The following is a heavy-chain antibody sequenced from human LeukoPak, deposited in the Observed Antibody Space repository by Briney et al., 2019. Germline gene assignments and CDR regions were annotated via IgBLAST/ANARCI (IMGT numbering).Heavy chain of an antibody. J-gene: IGHJ3*02. Sequence: GSLRLFLAGPGFTLGDFCMDLGRPAPGEGLGLGSLIKGGGGSTYYADSVKGRFTISRDNSKNSLYLQMNSLRTEDTALYYCAKTYCGGDCYSRALAFDIWGQRTMVTVSS. D-gene: IGHD2-21*02. CDR1: GFTLGDFC. V-gene: IGHV3-43*02. CDR2: IKGGGGST. CDR3: AKTYCGGDCYSRALAFDI.